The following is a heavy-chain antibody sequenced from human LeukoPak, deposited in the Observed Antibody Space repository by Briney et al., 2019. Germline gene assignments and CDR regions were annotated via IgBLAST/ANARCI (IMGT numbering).Heavy chain of an antibody. CDR2: IKPSGGST. D-gene: IGHD3-22*01. CDR1: GYTFTSYY. J-gene: IGHJ4*02. CDR3: ARSWDSSGSYFDY. V-gene: IGHV1-46*01. Sequence: ASVKVSCKASGYTFTSYYMHWVRQAPGQGLEWMGRIKPSGGSTGYAQKFQSRVTMTRDMSTSTVYMELSSLRSEDTAVYYCARSWDSSGSYFDYWGQGTLVTVSS.